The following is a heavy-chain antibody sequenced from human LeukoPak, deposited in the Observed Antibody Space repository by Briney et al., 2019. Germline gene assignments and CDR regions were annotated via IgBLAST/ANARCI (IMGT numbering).Heavy chain of an antibody. D-gene: IGHD2-15*01. CDR2: INSDGSWT. CDR3: ASEVVADAFDI. V-gene: IGHV3-74*01. Sequence: GGSLRLSCAASGNYWMHWVRQAPGKGLVWVSHINSDGSWTGYADSVKGRFTISKDNAKNSLYLQMNSLRAEDTAVYYCASEVVADAFDIWGQGTMVTVSS. J-gene: IGHJ3*02. CDR1: GNYW.